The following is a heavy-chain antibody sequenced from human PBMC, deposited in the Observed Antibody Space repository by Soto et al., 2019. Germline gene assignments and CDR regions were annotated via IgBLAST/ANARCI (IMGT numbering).Heavy chain of an antibody. J-gene: IGHJ6*02. CDR1: GGTFSSYA. Sequence: QVQLVQSAAEVKKAGSSVKVSFKASGGTFSSYAISWVRQAPGQGLEWMGGIIPIFGTANYAQKFQCRVTITADEYTSTAYMELSSLRSEDTVVYYCERDDIVVVVAATRYYGMDVWGQGTTVTVSS. CDR2: IIPIFGTA. D-gene: IGHD2-15*01. V-gene: IGHV1-69*01. CDR3: ERDDIVVVVAATRYYGMDV.